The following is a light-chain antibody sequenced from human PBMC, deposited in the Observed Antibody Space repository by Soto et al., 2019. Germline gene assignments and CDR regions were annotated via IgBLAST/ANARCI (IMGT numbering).Light chain of an antibody. Sequence: EIVLTQSPATLSLSPGERASLSCRASQSVGNSLAWYQHKPGQAPRLLIYDVSNRATGIPARLSGSGSGTDFTLTISSLEPEDFAVYYCQQCVIWPLFTFGPGTKVDIK. CDR1: QSVGNS. V-gene: IGKV3-11*01. CDR2: DVS. J-gene: IGKJ3*01. CDR3: QQCVIWPLFT.